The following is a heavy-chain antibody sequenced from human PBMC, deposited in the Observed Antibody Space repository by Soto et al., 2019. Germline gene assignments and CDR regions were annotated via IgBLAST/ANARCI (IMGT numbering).Heavy chain of an antibody. D-gene: IGHD2-2*01. CDR3: ARGCHIVIVPAAHGAIDF. CDR1: GGTFSSYA. J-gene: IGHJ3*01. Sequence: ASVKVSCKASGGTFSSYAISWVRQAPGQGLEWMGGIIPIFGTANYAQKFQGRVTITADKSTSTAYMELSSLRSEGTAVYYCARGCHIVIVPAAHGAIDFWCKGTMVTVS. CDR2: IIPIFGTA. V-gene: IGHV1-69*06.